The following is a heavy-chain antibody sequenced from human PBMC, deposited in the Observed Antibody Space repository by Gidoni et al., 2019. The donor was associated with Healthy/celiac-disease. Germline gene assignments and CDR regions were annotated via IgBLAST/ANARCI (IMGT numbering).Heavy chain of an antibody. D-gene: IGHD3-9*01. CDR2: ISGSGGST. V-gene: IGHV3-23*01. CDR1: GFPFRRYA. Sequence: EVQLLESGGGLVQPGGSLRLSCAASGFPFRRYAMSWVRQAPGKGLEWVSAISGSGGSTYYADSVKGRFTISRDNSKNTLYLQMNSLRAEDTAVYYCAKDGDYDILTAPGTPPFDYWGQGTLVTVSS. CDR3: AKDGDYDILTAPGTPPFDY. J-gene: IGHJ4*02.